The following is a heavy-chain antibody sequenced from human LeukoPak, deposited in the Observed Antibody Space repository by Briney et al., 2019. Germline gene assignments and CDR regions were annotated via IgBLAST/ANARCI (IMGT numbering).Heavy chain of an antibody. J-gene: IGHJ6*02. V-gene: IGHV4-61*02. D-gene: IGHD4-17*01. CDR3: ARELRPYGMDV. CDR1: GGSISSGSYY. CDR2: IYTSGST. Sequence: PSQTLSLNCTVSGGSISSGSYYWTWIRQPPGKGLEWIGRIYTSGSTNYNPSLKSRVTISVDTSKNQFSLKLSSVTAADTAVYYCARELRPYGMDVWGQGTTVTVSS.